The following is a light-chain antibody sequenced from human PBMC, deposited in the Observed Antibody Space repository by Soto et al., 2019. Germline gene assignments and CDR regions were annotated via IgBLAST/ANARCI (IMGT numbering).Light chain of an antibody. CDR2: EGS. V-gene: IGLV2-23*03. CDR1: SSDVGSYNL. CDR3: CSYAGSSTFV. J-gene: IGLJ1*01. Sequence: QSALTQPASVSGSPGQSITIFCTGTSSDVGSYNLVSWYQQHPGKAPKLMIYEGSKRPSGVSNRFSGSKSGNTASLTISGLQAEDEVDYYCCSYAGSSTFVFGTGTKVT.